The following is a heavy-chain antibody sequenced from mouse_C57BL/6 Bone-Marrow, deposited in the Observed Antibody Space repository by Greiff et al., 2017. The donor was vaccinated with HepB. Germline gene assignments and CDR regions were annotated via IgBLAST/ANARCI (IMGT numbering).Heavy chain of an antibody. V-gene: IGHV1-85*01. J-gene: IGHJ3*01. D-gene: IGHD2-4*01. Sequence: VKVVESGPELVKPGASVKLSCKASGYTFTSYDINWVKQRPGQGLEWIGWIYPRDGSTKYNEKFKGKATLTVDTSSSTAYMELHSLTSEDSAVYVCARDYYDYDEPFAYWGQGTLVTVSA. CDR1: GYTFTSYD. CDR3: ARDYYDYDEPFAY. CDR2: IYPRDGST.